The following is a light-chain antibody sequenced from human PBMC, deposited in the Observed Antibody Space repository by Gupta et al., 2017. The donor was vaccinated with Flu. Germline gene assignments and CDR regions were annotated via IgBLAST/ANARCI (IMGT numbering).Light chain of an antibody. CDR3: LSADSSGTYVV. V-gene: IGLV3-16*01. CDR1: ALPKKY. J-gene: IGLJ2*01. CDR2: KDS. Sequence: SYELTQPPSVSVSLGQMARITCSGDALPKKYAYWYQQKPGQFPVLVIYKDSERPSGIPERFSGPSSGTIVTLTISGVQAEDEADYYCLSADSSGTYVVFGGGTKLTVL.